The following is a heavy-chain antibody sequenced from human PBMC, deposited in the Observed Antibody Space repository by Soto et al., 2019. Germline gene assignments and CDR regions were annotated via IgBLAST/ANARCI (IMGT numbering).Heavy chain of an antibody. D-gene: IGHD5-18*01. V-gene: IGHV1-3*03. CDR2: INVGNGNT. J-gene: IGHJ4*02. CDR3: ARPRYSYGYDY. CDR1: GYTFTNYA. Sequence: ASVKVSCKAAGYTFTNYAIHWVRQAPGQRLEWMGWINVGNGNTRYSQEFQGRVTITADKSTSTAYMELSSLRSEDTAVYYCARPRYSYGYDYWGQGTLVTVSS.